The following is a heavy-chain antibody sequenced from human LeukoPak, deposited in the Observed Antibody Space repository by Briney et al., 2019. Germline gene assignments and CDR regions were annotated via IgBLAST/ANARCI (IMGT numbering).Heavy chain of an antibody. Sequence: ASVKVSCKASGYTFTSYGISWVRQAPGQGLEWMGWISAYNGNTNYAQKLQGRVTMTTGTSTSTAYMELRSLRSDDTAVYYCAREGDYYGSGSYSDYWGQGTLVTVSS. D-gene: IGHD3-10*01. CDR2: ISAYNGNT. J-gene: IGHJ4*02. V-gene: IGHV1-18*04. CDR3: AREGDYYGSGSYSDY. CDR1: GYTFTSYG.